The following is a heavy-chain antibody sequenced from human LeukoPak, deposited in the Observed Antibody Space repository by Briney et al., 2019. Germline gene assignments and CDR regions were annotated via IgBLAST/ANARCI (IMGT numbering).Heavy chain of an antibody. D-gene: IGHD3-10*01. V-gene: IGHV4-4*07. CDR2: IYTSGST. CDR3: ARARHDSGSSDLDY. CDR1: GVSISSYS. J-gene: IGHJ4*02. Sequence: SETLSLTCTVSGVSISSYSWSWIRQPAGKGLEWIGRIYTSGSTNYNPSLKSRVTMSVDTSKNQFSLHLNSVTPEDTAVYYCARARHDSGSSDLDYWGQGTLVTVSS.